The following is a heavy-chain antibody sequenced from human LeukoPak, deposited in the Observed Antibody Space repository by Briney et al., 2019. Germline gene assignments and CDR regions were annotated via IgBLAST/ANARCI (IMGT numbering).Heavy chain of an antibody. Sequence: SVKVSCKASGGTFSSYAISWVRQAPGQGLEWMGGIIPIFGTANYAQKFQGRVTITADESTSTAYMELSSLRSEDTAVYYCARDRGGSGRHYDAFDIWGQGTMVTVSS. CDR1: GGTFSSYA. V-gene: IGHV1-69*01. D-gene: IGHD3-10*01. CDR2: IIPIFGTA. CDR3: ARDRGGSGRHYDAFDI. J-gene: IGHJ3*02.